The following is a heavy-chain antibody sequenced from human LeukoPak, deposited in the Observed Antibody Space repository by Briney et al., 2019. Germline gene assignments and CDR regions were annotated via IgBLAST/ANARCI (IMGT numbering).Heavy chain of an antibody. CDR3: ARGSAMVNDY. CDR1: GFTFSSYS. Sequence: PGGSLRLSCAASGFTFSSYSMNWDRQAPGKGLEWVSSISSSSSYIYYADSVKGRSTISRDNAKNSLYLQMNSLRAEDTAVYYCARGSAMVNDYWGQGTLVTVSS. D-gene: IGHD4/OR15-4a*01. J-gene: IGHJ4*02. CDR2: ISSSSSYI. V-gene: IGHV3-21*01.